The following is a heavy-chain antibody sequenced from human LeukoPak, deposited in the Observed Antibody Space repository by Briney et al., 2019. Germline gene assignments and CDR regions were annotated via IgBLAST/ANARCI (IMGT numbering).Heavy chain of an antibody. CDR3: ARASGYAFDI. CDR2: ISWDSGSI. CDR1: GFTFDNYG. J-gene: IGHJ3*02. Sequence: GGSLRLSCAASGFTFDNYGMFWVRQAPGKGLEWVSHISWDSGSIDYADSVKGRFTISKDNAKNSLYLQMNSLRTEDTALYYCARASGYAFDIWGQGTMVTVSS. V-gene: IGHV3-9*01. D-gene: IGHD5-12*01.